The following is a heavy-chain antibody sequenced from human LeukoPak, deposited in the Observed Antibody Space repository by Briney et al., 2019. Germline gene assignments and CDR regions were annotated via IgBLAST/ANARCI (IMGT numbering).Heavy chain of an antibody. J-gene: IGHJ4*02. D-gene: IGHD4-17*01. CDR2: IIPIFGTA. Sequence: ASVKVSCKASGDTFSSYAISWVRQAPGQGLEWMGRIIPIFGTANYAQKFQGRVTITTDESTSTAYMELSSLRSEDTAVYYCARGDYGDYVVFDYWGQGTLVTVSS. CDR3: ARGDYGDYVVFDY. V-gene: IGHV1-69*05. CDR1: GDTFSSYA.